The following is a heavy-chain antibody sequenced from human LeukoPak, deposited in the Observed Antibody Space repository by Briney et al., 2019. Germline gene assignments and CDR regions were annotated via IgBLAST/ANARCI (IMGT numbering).Heavy chain of an antibody. J-gene: IGHJ4*02. CDR1: GGSISSGSYY. V-gene: IGHV4-61*02. D-gene: IGHD5-18*01. CDR2: IYTSGST. Sequence: SETLSLTCTVSGGSISSGSYYWSWIRQPAGKGLEWIGRIYTSGSTNYNPSLKSRVTISVDTSKNQFSLKLSSVTAADTAVYYCARDEGKTAMVDWGQGTLVTVSS. CDR3: ARDEGKTAMVD.